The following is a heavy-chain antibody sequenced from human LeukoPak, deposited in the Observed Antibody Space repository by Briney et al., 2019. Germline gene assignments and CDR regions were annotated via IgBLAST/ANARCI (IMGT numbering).Heavy chain of an antibody. Sequence: GGSLRLSCAASGFTFSDYYMSWVRQAPGKGLEWVSAISGSGVNTYYADSVKGRFTISRDNSKNTLYLQMNSLRVEDTAVYYCAKDQSIEKWLSFHYWGQGTLVTVSS. D-gene: IGHD3-22*01. CDR3: AKDQSIEKWLSFHY. CDR2: ISGSGVNT. J-gene: IGHJ4*02. V-gene: IGHV3-23*01. CDR1: GFTFSDYY.